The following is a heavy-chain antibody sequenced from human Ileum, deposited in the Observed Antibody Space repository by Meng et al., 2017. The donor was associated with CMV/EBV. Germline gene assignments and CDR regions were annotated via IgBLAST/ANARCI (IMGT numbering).Heavy chain of an antibody. D-gene: IGHD2-21*01. V-gene: IGHV4-59*01. CDR1: SDSFRGFY. J-gene: IGHJ4*02. CDR2: VYNSVTT. CDR3: ASDPAGMVMPAARGYFDS. Sequence: GSLRLSCTVSSDSFRGFYWNWIRQAPGKGLKWIGYVYNSVTTNYNPSLKSRVTISADTSKNQFSLRLTAVTAADTAVYYCASDPAGMVMPAARGYFDSWGQGRLVTVSS.